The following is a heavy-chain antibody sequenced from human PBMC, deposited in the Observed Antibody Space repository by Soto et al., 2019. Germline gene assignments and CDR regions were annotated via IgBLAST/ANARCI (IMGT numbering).Heavy chain of an antibody. CDR1: GFIFGNHG. Sequence: GGSQRLFCAASGFIFGNHGMTWVRQAPGRALDWVSTINANAIDTHYADSVKGRFTISRDNSKSTLDLQMNSLRAEDTAIYYCVSLVSAHFDFWGPGTLVTVSS. CDR3: VSLVSAHFDF. CDR2: INANAIDT. J-gene: IGHJ4*02. D-gene: IGHD2-21*02. V-gene: IGHV3-23*01.